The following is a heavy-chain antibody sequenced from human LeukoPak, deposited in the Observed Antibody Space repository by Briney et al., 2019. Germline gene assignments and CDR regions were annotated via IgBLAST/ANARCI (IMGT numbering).Heavy chain of an antibody. CDR1: GGSFSGYY. V-gene: IGHV4-34*01. CDR2: INHSGST. J-gene: IGHJ2*01. Sequence: SETLSLTCAVYGGSFSGYYWSWIRQPPGKGLEWIGEINHSGSTNYNPSLRSRVTISVDTSKNQFSLKLSSVTAADTAVYYCARGTWYFDLWGRGTLVTVSS. CDR3: ARGTWYFDL.